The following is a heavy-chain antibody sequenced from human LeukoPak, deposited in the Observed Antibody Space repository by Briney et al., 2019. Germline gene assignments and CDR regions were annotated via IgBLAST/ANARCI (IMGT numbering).Heavy chain of an antibody. J-gene: IGHJ4*02. D-gene: IGHD3-9*01. V-gene: IGHV3-64*01. CDR1: GFTFSSYA. CDR3: AIYLLPAAYDILTGYSALGY. Sequence: GGSLRLSCAASGFTFSSYAMHWVRQAPGKGLEYVSAISSNGGSTYYANSVKGRFTISRDNSKNTLYLQMGSLRAEDMAVYYCAIYLLPAAYDILTGYSALGYWGQGTLVTVSS. CDR2: ISSNGGST.